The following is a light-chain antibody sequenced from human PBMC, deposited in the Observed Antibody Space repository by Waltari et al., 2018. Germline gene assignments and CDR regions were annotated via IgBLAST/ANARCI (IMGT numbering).Light chain of an antibody. J-gene: IGLJ3*02. V-gene: IGLV8-61*01. CDR1: SGSVATNYY. Sequence: QSVVTQEPSFSVSPGGTVTLTCGLSSGSVATNYYPSWYQQTPGQRPRTRIYNPNTLSSGVPDRFSGSILGNNAALTITGAQADDESDYYCVLYMGSRISVFGGGTKLTVL. CDR2: NPN. CDR3: VLYMGSRISV.